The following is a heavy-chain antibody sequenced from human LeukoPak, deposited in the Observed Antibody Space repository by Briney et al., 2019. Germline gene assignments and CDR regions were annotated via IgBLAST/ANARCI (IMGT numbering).Heavy chain of an antibody. CDR1: GGSISSGSYY. V-gene: IGHV4-39*01. CDR2: IYYSGST. CDR3: ARVYSSGWYYFHY. J-gene: IGHJ4*02. Sequence: SETLSLTCTVSGGSISSGSYYWGWIRQPPGKGLEWIGNIYYSGSTYYNPSLESRVTISVDTSKNQFSLKLSSVTAADTAVYYCARVYSSGWYYFHYWGQGALVTVSS. D-gene: IGHD6-19*01.